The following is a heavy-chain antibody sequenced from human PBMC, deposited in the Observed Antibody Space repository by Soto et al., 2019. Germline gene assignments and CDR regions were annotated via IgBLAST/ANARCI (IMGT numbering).Heavy chain of an antibody. CDR3: ASRDVDTTMVGRDY. CDR2: TYYSGTT. V-gene: IGHV4-31*03. Sequence: QVQLQESGPGLVKPSQTLSLTCTVSGGSISSGGYYWYWIRQHSGKGLEWIGFTYYSGTTYYNPSLKSRVTISVDPSKNQFSLKLRSVTAAGTAVYYCASRDVDTTMVGRDYWGQGTLVTVSS. CDR1: GGSISSGGYY. J-gene: IGHJ4*02. D-gene: IGHD5-18*01.